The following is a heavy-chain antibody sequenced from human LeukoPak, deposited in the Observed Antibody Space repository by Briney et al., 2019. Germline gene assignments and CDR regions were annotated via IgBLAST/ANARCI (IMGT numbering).Heavy chain of an antibody. V-gene: IGHV4-38-2*02. J-gene: IGHJ4*02. Sequence: PSETLSLTCTVSGYSISSGYYWGWIRQPPGKGLEWIGSIYHSGSTYYNPSLKSRVTISVDTSKNQFSLKLSSVTAADTAVYYCARSEWELLLFFTYWGQGTLVTVSS. D-gene: IGHD1-26*01. CDR2: IYHSGST. CDR3: ARSEWELLLFFTY. CDR1: GYSISSGYY.